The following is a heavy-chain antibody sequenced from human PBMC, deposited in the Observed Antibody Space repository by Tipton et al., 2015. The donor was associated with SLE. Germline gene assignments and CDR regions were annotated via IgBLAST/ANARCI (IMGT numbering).Heavy chain of an antibody. J-gene: IGHJ2*01. CDR1: GDSISANY. CDR2: VYFSGST. Sequence: TLSLTCTVSGDSISANYWSWIRRPPGKGLEWIGYVYFSGSTYYNHYLNSRIPITVDTSKNHFSLALGPVTAADTAVYYCARRLGYCSGGSCHKFFDLWGRGTLVTVSS. V-gene: IGHV4-59*12. D-gene: IGHD2-15*01. CDR3: ARRLGYCSGGSCHKFFDL.